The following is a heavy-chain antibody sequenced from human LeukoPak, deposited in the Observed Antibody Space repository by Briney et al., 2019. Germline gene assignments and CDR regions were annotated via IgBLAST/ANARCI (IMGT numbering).Heavy chain of an antibody. CDR1: GGSISSSSYY. CDR2: IYYSGST. CDR3: ARYIASPYSIGWYYVDY. D-gene: IGHD6-19*01. J-gene: IGHJ4*02. V-gene: IGHV4-39*01. Sequence: SETLSLTCTVSGGSISSSSYYWGWIRQPPGKGLEWIGTIYYSGSTYYNPSLKSRVTISVDTSRSQFSLMLSSVTAADTAVYYCARYIASPYSIGWYYVDYWGQGTLVTVSS.